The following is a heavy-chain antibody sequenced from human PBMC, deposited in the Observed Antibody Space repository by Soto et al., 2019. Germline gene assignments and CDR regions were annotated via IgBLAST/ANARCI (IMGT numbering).Heavy chain of an antibody. D-gene: IGHD6-19*01. CDR1: GFTFSSYA. CDR2: ISGSGGST. V-gene: IGHV3-23*01. J-gene: IGHJ3*02. Sequence: EVQLLESGGGLVQPGGSLRLSCAASGFTFSSYAMSWVRQAPGKGLKWVSAISGSGGSTYYADSVKGRFTISRDNSKNTLYLQMNSLRAEDTAVYYCAKDETQWLVRDDAFDIWGQGTMVTVSS. CDR3: AKDETQWLVRDDAFDI.